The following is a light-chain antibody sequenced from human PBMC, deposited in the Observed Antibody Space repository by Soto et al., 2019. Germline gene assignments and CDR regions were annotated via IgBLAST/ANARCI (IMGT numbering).Light chain of an antibody. J-gene: IGKJ1*01. V-gene: IGKV1-5*01. CDR2: DAS. CDR3: QHYNSYSEA. CDR1: QSISGW. Sequence: IQMTQSPSTLSASEGDRVSITFRASQSISGWLAWYQQKPGKAPKLLIYDASTLESGVPSRFSGSGSGTEFTLTISSLQPDDFATYYCQHYNSYSEAFGQGTNVDIK.